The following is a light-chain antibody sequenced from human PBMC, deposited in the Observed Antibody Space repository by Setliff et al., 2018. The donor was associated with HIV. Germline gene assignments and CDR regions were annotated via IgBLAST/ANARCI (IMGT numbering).Light chain of an antibody. CDR3: QSYDSSIIASV. J-gene: IGLJ1*01. CDR2: INT. Sequence: QSVLTQPPSVSGAPGQRVTISCTGSSSNVGGGYDVHWYQQPPGTAPKVLIYINTNRPSGVPDRFSGYKSGTSASLAITWLQAEDEADYYCQSYDSSIIASVFGTGTKVTVL. V-gene: IGLV1-40*01. CDR1: SSNVGGGYD.